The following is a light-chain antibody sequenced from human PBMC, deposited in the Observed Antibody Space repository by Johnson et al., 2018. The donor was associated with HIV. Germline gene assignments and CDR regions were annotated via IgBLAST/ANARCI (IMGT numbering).Light chain of an antibody. J-gene: IGLJ1*01. CDR3: GIWDASLSAGV. V-gene: IGLV1-51*02. CDR1: ISNIESYF. CDR2: EDN. Sequence: QAVLTQPPSVSAAPGQRVNISCSGNISNIESYFVSWYQQLPGAAPTLLIYEDNKRPSGIPDRFSGSKSGATATLGITGLQPGDEADYYCGIWDASLSAGVFGTGTRVTVL.